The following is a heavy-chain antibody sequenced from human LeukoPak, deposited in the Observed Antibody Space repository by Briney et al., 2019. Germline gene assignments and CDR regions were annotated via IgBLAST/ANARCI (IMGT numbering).Heavy chain of an antibody. CDR2: IWYDGSNK. V-gene: IGHV3-33*01. Sequence: GGSLRLSCAASGFTFSSYGMHWVRQAPGKGLEWVAVIWYDGSNKYYADSVKGRFTISRDNSKNTLYLQMNSLRAEDTAVYYWARDPKAGAAAYYFNYGARGPRATVPS. CDR3: ARDPKAGAAAYYFNY. CDR1: GFTFSSYG. D-gene: IGHD6-19*01. J-gene: IGHJ4*02.